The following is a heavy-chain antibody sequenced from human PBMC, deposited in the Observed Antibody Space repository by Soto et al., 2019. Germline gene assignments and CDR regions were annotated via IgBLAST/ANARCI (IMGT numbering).Heavy chain of an antibody. CDR1: GGTFSSYA. V-gene: IGHV1-69*12. CDR2: IIPIFGTA. CDR3: GGDRGPSSGYYPYWFDP. D-gene: IGHD3-22*01. Sequence: QVQLVQSGAEVKKPGSSVKVSCKASGGTFSSYAISWVRQAPGQGLEWMGEIIPIFGTANYAQKFQGRVTINADESTSTAYMELSSLRSEDTAVYYCGGDRGPSSGYYPYWFDPWGQGTLVTVSS. J-gene: IGHJ5*02.